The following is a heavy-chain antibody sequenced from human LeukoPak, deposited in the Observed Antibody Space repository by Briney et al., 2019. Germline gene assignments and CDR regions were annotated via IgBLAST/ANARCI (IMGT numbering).Heavy chain of an antibody. J-gene: IGHJ1*01. CDR1: GFTFTTYA. CDR2: ISGSGAST. CDR3: AKDCGGDCFSRKYFQH. Sequence: GGSLRLSCAASGFTFTTYAMTWVRQTPGKGLEWASAISGSGASTYYADSVKGRFTISRDSSKNTVYLQMNSLRAEDTAVYYCAKDCGGDCFSRKYFQHWGQGTLVTVSS. D-gene: IGHD2-21*01. V-gene: IGHV3-23*01.